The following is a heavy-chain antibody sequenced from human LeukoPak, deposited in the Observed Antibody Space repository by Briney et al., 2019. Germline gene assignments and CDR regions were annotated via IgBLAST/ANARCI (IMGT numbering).Heavy chain of an antibody. CDR3: ARDGPPAGAGDFDY. CDR2: IGSTSI. V-gene: IGHV3-48*01. Sequence: GGSLRLSCAASGFSTSTYSVGWVRQAPGKGLEWVSYIGSTSIYADSVKGRFTISRDNAKNSLYLQMNSLRAEDTAVYYCARDGPPAGAGDFDYWGQGTPVTVSS. J-gene: IGHJ4*02. CDR1: GFSTSTYS. D-gene: IGHD2-2*01.